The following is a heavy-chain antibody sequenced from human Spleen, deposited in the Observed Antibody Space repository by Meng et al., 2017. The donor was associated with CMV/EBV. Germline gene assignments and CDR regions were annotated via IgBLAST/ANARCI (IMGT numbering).Heavy chain of an antibody. CDR3: ARVRDGSGSYSDY. Sequence: SETLSLTCTVSGGSISSSSFYWGWSRQPPGKGLEWIGSMSYSGSTYYNPSLKSRVTILIDMSKNQFSLKLTSVTAADTAVYYCARVRDGSGSYSDYWGPGTLVTVSS. CDR1: GGSISSSSFY. V-gene: IGHV4-39*07. J-gene: IGHJ4*02. CDR2: MSYSGST. D-gene: IGHD3-10*01.